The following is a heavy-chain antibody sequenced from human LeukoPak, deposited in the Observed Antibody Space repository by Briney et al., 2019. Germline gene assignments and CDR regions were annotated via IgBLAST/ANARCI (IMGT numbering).Heavy chain of an antibody. V-gene: IGHV3-21*01. D-gene: IGHD6-19*01. Sequence: GGSLRLSCAASGFTFSSYSMNLVRQAPGKGLEWVSSISSSSSYIYYADSVKGRFTISRDNAKNSLYLQMNSLRAEDTAVYYCAREGGQWLPEDAFDIWGQGTMVTVSS. CDR2: ISSSSSYI. CDR3: AREGGQWLPEDAFDI. J-gene: IGHJ3*02. CDR1: GFTFSSYS.